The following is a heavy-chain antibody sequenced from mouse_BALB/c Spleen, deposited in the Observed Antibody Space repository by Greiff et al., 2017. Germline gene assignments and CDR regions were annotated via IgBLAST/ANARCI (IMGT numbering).Heavy chain of an antibody. Sequence: LQQPGSELVRPGASVKLSCKASGYTFTSYWMHWVKQRHGQGLEWIGNIYPGSGSTNYDEKFKSKGTLTVDTSSSTAYMHLSSLTSEDSAVYYCTRSRKYGIFDYWGQGTTLTVSA. D-gene: IGHD2-10*02. J-gene: IGHJ2*01. V-gene: IGHV1S22*01. CDR1: GYTFTSYW. CDR2: IYPGSGST. CDR3: TRSRKYGIFDY.